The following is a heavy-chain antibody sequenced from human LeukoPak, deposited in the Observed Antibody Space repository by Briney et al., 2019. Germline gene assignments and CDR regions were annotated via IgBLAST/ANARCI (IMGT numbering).Heavy chain of an antibody. Sequence: PSETLSLTCTVSGGSVSSGSYYWSWIRQPPGKGLEWIGYIYYSGSTNYNPSLKSRVTISVDTSKNQFSLKLSSVTAADTAVYYCATSYDFWSGYYVIDYWGQGTLVTVPS. D-gene: IGHD3-3*01. V-gene: IGHV4-61*01. J-gene: IGHJ4*02. CDR1: GGSVSSGSYY. CDR2: IYYSGST. CDR3: ATSYDFWSGYYVIDY.